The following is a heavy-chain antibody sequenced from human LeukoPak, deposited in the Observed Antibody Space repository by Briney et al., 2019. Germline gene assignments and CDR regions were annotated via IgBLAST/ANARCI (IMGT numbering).Heavy chain of an antibody. D-gene: IGHD1-26*01. CDR1: GFTFSSYA. Sequence: GGSLRLSCAASGFTFSSYAMSWVRQAPGKGLEWVSAVRGSGGSTYYADSVKGRFTISRDNSKNTLYLQMNSLRAEDTAVYYCAKDREWELLYDAFDIWGQETMVTVSS. CDR3: AKDREWELLYDAFDI. CDR2: VRGSGGST. V-gene: IGHV3-23*01. J-gene: IGHJ3*02.